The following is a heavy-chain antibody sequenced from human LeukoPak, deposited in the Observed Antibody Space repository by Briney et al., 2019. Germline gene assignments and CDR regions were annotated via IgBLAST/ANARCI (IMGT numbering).Heavy chain of an antibody. J-gene: IGHJ4*02. D-gene: IGHD2-21*02. V-gene: IGHV4-39*01. CDR3: ASLRVTTYYFDY. Sequence: SETLSLTCTVSGGSISSSTSYWGWIRQPPGKGLEWIGYIYYSGRTYYNPSLKSRLTISVGTSKNQFSLKLSSVTAADTAVYYCASLRVTTYYFDYWGQGTLVTVSS. CDR1: GGSISSSTSY. CDR2: IYYSGRT.